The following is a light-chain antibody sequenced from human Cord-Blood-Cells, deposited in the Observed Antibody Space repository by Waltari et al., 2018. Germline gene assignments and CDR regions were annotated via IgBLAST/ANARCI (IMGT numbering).Light chain of an antibody. J-gene: IGLJ3*02. V-gene: IGLV2-11*01. CDR3: CSYAGSYTWV. CDR2: DVS. Sequence: QPALTHPRPVSGFPGRSVSISCPGPSGDVGGCHLVSWYQQHPGKAPKLMIYDVSKRPSGVPDRFSGSKSGNTASLTISGLQAEDEADYYCCSYAGSYTWVFGGGTKLTVL. CDR1: SGDVGGCHL.